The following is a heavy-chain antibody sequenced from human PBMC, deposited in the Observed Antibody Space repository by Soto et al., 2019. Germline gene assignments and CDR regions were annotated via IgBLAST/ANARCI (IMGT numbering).Heavy chain of an antibody. V-gene: IGHV5-10-1*01. CDR1: GYSFTSYW. CDR2: IDPSDSYT. D-gene: IGHD2-2*01. J-gene: IGHJ5*02. CDR3: FSRSSWGDIWFHP. Sequence: GESLKISCNGSGYSFTSYWISWVRQMPGKGLEWMGRIDPSDSYTNYSPSFQGHVTISADKSISTAYLQWSSLKASDTAMYYCFSRSSWGDIWFHPLDEATLVT.